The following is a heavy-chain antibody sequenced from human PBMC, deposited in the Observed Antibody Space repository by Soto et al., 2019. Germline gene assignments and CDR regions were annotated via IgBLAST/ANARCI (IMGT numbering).Heavy chain of an antibody. D-gene: IGHD6-13*01. CDR2: ISGSGGST. J-gene: IGHJ4*02. V-gene: IGHV3-23*01. CDR1: GFTFSSYA. Sequence: GESLKISCAASGFTFSSYAMSWVRQAPGKGLEWVSAISGSGGSTYYADSVKGRFTISRDNSKNTLYLQMNSLRAEDTAVYYCAKSDPRIAAAGNFDYWGQGTLVTVSS. CDR3: AKSDPRIAAAGNFDY.